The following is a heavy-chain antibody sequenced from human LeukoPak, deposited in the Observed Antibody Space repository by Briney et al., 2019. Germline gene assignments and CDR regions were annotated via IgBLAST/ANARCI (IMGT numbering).Heavy chain of an antibody. V-gene: IGHV4-61*02. CDR3: ARGGGISHYYYYMDV. CDR1: GGSISSGSYY. D-gene: IGHD6-13*01. J-gene: IGHJ6*03. Sequence: SQTLSLTCTVSGGSISSGSYYWSWLRQPAGKGLEWIGRIYTSGSTNYHPSLKSRVTISVDTSKNQFSLKLSSVTAADTAVYYCARGGGISHYYYYMDVWGKGTTVTISS. CDR2: IYTSGST.